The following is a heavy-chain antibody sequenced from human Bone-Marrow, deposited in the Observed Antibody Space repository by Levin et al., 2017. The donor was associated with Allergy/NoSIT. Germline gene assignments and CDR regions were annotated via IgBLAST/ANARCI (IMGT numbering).Heavy chain of an antibody. CDR3: ARGYDLLTGYYIGNWFDP. J-gene: IGHJ5*02. CDR2: IYHSGST. D-gene: IGHD3-9*01. CDR1: GDSTTSSNW. V-gene: IGHV4-4*02. Sequence: GSLRLSCAVSGDSTTSSNWWSWVRQPPGKGLEWIADIYHSGSTNYNPSLKSRVTISVDNSKNQFSLKLSSVTAADTAVYYCARGYDLLTGYYIGNWFDPWGQGTLVTVSS.